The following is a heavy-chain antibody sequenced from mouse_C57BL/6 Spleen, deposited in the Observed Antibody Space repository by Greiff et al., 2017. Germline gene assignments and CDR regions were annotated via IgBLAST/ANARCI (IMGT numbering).Heavy chain of an antibody. V-gene: IGHV1-55*01. CDR1: GYTFTSYW. D-gene: IGHD2-5*01. CDR2: IYPGSGST. J-gene: IGHJ3*01. Sequence: VQLQQSGAELVKPGASVKMSCKASGYTFTSYWITWVKQRPGQGLEWIGDIYPGSGSTNYNEKFKSKATLTVDTSSSTAYMQLSSLTSEDSAVYYCARDHYSNYGFAYWGQGTLVTVSA. CDR3: ARDHYSNYGFAY.